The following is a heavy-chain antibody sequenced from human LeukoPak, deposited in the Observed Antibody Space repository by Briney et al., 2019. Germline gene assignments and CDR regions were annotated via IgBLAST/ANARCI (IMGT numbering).Heavy chain of an antibody. CDR2: ISYDGSNK. CDR3: ARGGGAYYDILTGSLFR. V-gene: IGHV3-30*04. D-gene: IGHD3-9*01. J-gene: IGHJ4*02. CDR1: GFTFSSYA. Sequence: PGGSLRLSCAASGFTFSSYAMSWARQAPGKGLEWVAVISYDGSNKYYADSVKGRFTISRDNSKNTLYLQINSLRAEDTAVYYCARGGGAYYDILTGSLFRWGQGTLVTVSS.